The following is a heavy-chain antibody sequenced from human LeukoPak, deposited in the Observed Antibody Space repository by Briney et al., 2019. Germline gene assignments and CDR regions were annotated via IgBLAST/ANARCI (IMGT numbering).Heavy chain of an antibody. CDR1: GYTFTSYG. J-gene: IGHJ3*02. D-gene: IGHD1-7*01. V-gene: IGHV1-18*01. CDR3: ARVDNWNYGGAFDI. CDR2: ISANNGNT. Sequence: VKVSCKASGYTFTSYGISWVRHAPEQGHEWMGWISANNGNTNYAQKLQGRVTMTTDTSTSTAYMELRSLRSDDTAGYYCARVDNWNYGGAFDIWGQGTMVTVSS.